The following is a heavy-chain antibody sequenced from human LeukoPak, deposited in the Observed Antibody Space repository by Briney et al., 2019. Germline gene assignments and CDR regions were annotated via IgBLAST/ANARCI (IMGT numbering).Heavy chain of an antibody. V-gene: IGHV3-23*01. CDR1: GFTFSSYA. Sequence: RGSLRLSCAASGFTFSSYAMSWVRQAPGKGLEWVSAISGSGGSTYYADSVKGRLTISRDNSKNTLYPQMNSLRAEDTAVYYCANSGYYFDYWGQGTLVTASS. J-gene: IGHJ4*02. CDR3: ANSGYYFDY. CDR2: ISGSGGST.